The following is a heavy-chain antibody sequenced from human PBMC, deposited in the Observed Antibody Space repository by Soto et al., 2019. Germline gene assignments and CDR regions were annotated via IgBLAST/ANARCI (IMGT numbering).Heavy chain of an antibody. Sequence: QVHLVHSGTEVKKPGSSLRVSCKASGATFNNYPLSGVRQAPGQGLEWLGGIIPVFASPIYARNFQDRVTITADVSTGTAYMELSGLRSEDTAVYYCATSRGGITGSRLLWGQGTLVTVSS. V-gene: IGHV1-69*01. CDR1: GATFNNYP. J-gene: IGHJ4*02. D-gene: IGHD1-20*01. CDR3: ATSRGGITGSRLL. CDR2: IIPVFASP.